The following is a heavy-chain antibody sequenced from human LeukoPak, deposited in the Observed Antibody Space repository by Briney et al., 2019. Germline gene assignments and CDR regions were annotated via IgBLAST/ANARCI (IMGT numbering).Heavy chain of an antibody. Sequence: ASVTVSCTASGYTFTGYYMHWVRQAPGQGLEWMGWINPNSGGTNYAQKFQGRVTMTRDTSISTAYMELSRLRSDDTAVYYCARGDTIFGVVPNWFDPWGQGTLVTVSS. CDR2: INPNSGGT. CDR3: ARGDTIFGVVPNWFDP. CDR1: GYTFTGYY. J-gene: IGHJ5*02. V-gene: IGHV1-2*02. D-gene: IGHD3-3*01.